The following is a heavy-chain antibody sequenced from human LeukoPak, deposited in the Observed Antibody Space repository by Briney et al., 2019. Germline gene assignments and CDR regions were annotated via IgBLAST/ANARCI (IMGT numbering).Heavy chain of an antibody. J-gene: IGHJ4*02. CDR3: ARNRYYFEPFDY. CDR1: GGSFSGYY. D-gene: IGHD3-22*01. V-gene: IGHV4-34*01. Sequence: SETLSLTCAVYGGSFSGYYWSWIRQPPGKGLEWIGEINHSGSTNYNPSLKSRVTISVDTSKNQFSLKLSSVTAADTAVYYCARNRYYFEPFDYWGQGTLVTVSS. CDR2: INHSGST.